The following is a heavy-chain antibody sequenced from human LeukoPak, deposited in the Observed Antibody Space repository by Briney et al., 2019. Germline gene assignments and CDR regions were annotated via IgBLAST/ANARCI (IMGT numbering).Heavy chain of an antibody. D-gene: IGHD2-21*02. CDR2: ISGSGGST. CDR3: AKDRVIVVVTATIDY. CDR1: GFTFSSYA. Sequence: GGSLRLSCAASGFTFSSYAMSWVRQAPGKGLEWVSAISGSGGSTYYADSVKGRFTISRDNSKNTLYLLMNSLRAEDTAVYYCAKDRVIVVVTATIDYWGQGTLVTVSS. J-gene: IGHJ4*02. V-gene: IGHV3-23*01.